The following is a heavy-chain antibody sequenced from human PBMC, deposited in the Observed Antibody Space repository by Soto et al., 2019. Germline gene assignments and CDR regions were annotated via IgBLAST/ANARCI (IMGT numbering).Heavy chain of an antibody. Sequence: QVQLLESSPGLVKPSETLSLTCTVSGGSIGSYFWNWIRQPPGSGLEWIGYIYYSGNTNYNPSLKSRVAISVDTSKNQLSLKLYSVTAADTAIYYCARGRSEDYDDDSDALDIWAQGTVVTVSS. J-gene: IGHJ3*02. CDR3: ARGRSEDYDDDSDALDI. CDR1: GGSIGSYF. D-gene: IGHD4-17*01. V-gene: IGHV4-59*01. CDR2: IYYSGNT.